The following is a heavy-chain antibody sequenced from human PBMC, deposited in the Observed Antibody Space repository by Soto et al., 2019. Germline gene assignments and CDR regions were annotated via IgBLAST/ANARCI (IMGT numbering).Heavy chain of an antibody. CDR2: IFYSGST. V-gene: IGHV4-59*01. D-gene: IGHD1-26*01. Sequence: QVQLQESGPGLVKPSETLSLTCTVSGGSISSYYWSWIRQPPGKGLEWIGYIFYSGSTNYNPSLKSRGTISVDTSKNQFSLKLSSVTAADTAVYFCARRWGPTFDFWGQGTLVTVSS. J-gene: IGHJ4*02. CDR3: ARRWGPTFDF. CDR1: GGSISSYY.